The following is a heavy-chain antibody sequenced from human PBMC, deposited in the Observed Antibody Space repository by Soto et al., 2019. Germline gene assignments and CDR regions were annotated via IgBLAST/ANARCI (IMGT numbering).Heavy chain of an antibody. CDR3: AKDSPYSPHWFDP. Sequence: GGSLRLSCAASGFTFSSYGMHWVRQAPGKGLEWVAVISRDGSNEYYADSVKGRFTISRDNSKNTLYLQMNSLRFEDTALYYCAKDSPYSPHWFDPRAQGTLVTGSS. V-gene: IGHV3-30*18. CDR2: ISRDGSNE. J-gene: IGHJ5*02. D-gene: IGHD2-21*01. CDR1: GFTFSSYG.